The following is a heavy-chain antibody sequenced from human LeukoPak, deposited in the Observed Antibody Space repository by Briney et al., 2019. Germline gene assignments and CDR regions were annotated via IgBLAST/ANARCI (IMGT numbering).Heavy chain of an antibody. CDR3: ARESVGSGSYRTLRWFDP. D-gene: IGHD3-10*01. CDR1: GYTFTGYY. V-gene: IGHV1-2*02. J-gene: IGHJ5*02. CDR2: INPNSGGT. Sequence: GASVKVSCKASGYTFTGYYMHWVRQAPGQGLEWMGWINPNSGGTNYAQKFQGRVTMTRDTSISTAYMELSRLRSDDTAVYYCARESVGSGSYRTLRWFDPWGQGTLVTVSS.